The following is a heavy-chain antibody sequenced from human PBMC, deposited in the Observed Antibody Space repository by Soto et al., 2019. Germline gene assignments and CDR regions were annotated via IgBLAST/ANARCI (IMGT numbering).Heavy chain of an antibody. D-gene: IGHD2-21*02. CDR3: ATVVTAASYYYYGMDV. CDR1: GCTFSSYA. CDR2: IIPIFGTA. V-gene: IGHV1-69*06. J-gene: IGHJ6*02. Sequence: SVKVSCKASGCTFSSYAISWVRQAPGQGLEWMGGIIPIFGTANYAQKFQGRVTITADKSTSTAYMELSSLRSEDTAVYYCATVVTAASYYYYGMDVWGQGTAVTVSS.